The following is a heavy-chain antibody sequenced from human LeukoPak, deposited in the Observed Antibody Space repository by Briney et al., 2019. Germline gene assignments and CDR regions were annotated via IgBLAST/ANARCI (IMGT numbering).Heavy chain of an antibody. J-gene: IGHJ4*02. V-gene: IGHV4-4*02. D-gene: IGHD6-13*01. CDR1: GGSVSSSNW. Sequence: SETLSLTCAVSGGSVSSSNWWSWVRQPPGKGLEWIGAISYSGSTNYNPSLKSRVTVSVDKSKNQLSLELSSVTAADTAVYYCARGGSWYLSFWGQGTLVTVSS. CDR3: ARGGSWYLSF. CDR2: ISYSGST.